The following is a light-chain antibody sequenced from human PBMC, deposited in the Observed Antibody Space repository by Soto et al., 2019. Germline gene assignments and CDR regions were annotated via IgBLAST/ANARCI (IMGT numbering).Light chain of an antibody. CDR3: QQYNSYRT. CDR2: DAS. J-gene: IGKJ1*01. V-gene: IGKV1-5*01. Sequence: IQMTQSPSTLSASVGDRGTITGRASQSISSWLAWYQQTPGTAPKLLIYDASSLESGFPSRFSGSGSGTEFTLTISRLQPDDFATYYCQQYNSYRTFGQGTKVDIK. CDR1: QSISSW.